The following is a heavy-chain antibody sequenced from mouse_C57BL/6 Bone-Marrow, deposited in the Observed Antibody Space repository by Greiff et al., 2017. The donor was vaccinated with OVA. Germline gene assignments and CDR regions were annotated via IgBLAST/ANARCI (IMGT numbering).Heavy chain of an antibody. CDR1: GYTFTSYW. CDR3: AREGGYDGFAY. J-gene: IGHJ3*01. D-gene: IGHD2-2*01. Sequence: QVHVKQPGAELVRPGSSVKLSCKASGYTFTSYWMDWVKQRPGQGLEWIGNIYPSDSETHYNQKFKDKATLTVDKSSSTAYMQLSSLTSEDSAVYYCAREGGYDGFAYWGQGTLVTVSA. CDR2: IYPSDSET. V-gene: IGHV1-61*01.